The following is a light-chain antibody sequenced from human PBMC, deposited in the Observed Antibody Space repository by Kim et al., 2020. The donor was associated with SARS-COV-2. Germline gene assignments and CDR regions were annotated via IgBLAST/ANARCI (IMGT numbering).Light chain of an antibody. V-gene: IGLV2-8*01. Sequence: SVTSSSPETSSAVGVYNYVSWYHQNPGKAPNHWIYGVRKRPAGFPARFSGPKSGNTASRPVSGLQAEDEADYYGSSYAGSNNFVFGAGTKVT. CDR1: SSAVGVYNY. CDR3: SSYAGSNNFV. J-gene: IGLJ1*01. CDR2: GVR.